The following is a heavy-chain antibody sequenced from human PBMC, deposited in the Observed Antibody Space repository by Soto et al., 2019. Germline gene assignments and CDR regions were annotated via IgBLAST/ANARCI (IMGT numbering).Heavy chain of an antibody. CDR1: GGSISSGDYY. CDR3: AKVSGSYYYGIDV. V-gene: IGHV4-30-4*01. D-gene: IGHD1-26*01. Sequence: PSETLSLTCTVSGGSISSGDYYWSWIRQPPGKGLEWIGYIYYSGSTYYNPSLKSRVTISVDTSKNQFSLKLSSVTAADTAVYYCAKVSGSYYYGIDVSGQGTTVTVSS. CDR2: IYYSGST. J-gene: IGHJ6*02.